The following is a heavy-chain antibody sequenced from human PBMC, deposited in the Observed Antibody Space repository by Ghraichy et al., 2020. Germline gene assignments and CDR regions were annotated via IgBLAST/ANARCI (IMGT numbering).Heavy chain of an antibody. CDR3: ARAGDSSGKGYGMDV. Sequence: SETLSLTCAVSGGSISSGGYSWSWIRQPPGKGLEWIGYIYHSGSTYYNPSLKSRVTISVDRSKNQFSLKLSSVTAADTTVYYCARAGDSSGKGYGMDVWGQGTTVTVSS. CDR2: IYHSGST. D-gene: IGHD3-22*01. J-gene: IGHJ6*02. V-gene: IGHV4-30-2*01. CDR1: GGSISSGGYS.